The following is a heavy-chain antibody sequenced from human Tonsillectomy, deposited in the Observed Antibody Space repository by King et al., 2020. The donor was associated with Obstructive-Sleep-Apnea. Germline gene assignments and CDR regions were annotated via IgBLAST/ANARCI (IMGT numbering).Heavy chain of an antibody. Sequence: QLVQSGAEVKKPGASVKVSCKASGYTFTTYGITWVRQAPGQGLEWMGWISAYNAHTNYAQNLQGRVTMTIDTSATTAYMELRSLGSDDTAVYYCARGYDILTNYYKAGTTDYGMDVWGQGTTVTVSS. CDR1: GYTFTTYG. CDR2: ISAYNAHT. V-gene: IGHV1-18*01. J-gene: IGHJ6*02. D-gene: IGHD3-9*01. CDR3: ARGYDILTNYYKAGTTDYGMDV.